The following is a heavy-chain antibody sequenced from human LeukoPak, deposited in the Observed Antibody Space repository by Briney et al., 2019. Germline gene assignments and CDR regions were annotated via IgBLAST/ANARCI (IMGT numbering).Heavy chain of an antibody. D-gene: IGHD2-15*01. J-gene: IGHJ4*02. CDR3: ARVVVVAAGHDY. CDR1: GGSFRGYY. Sequence: KPSETLSLTCAVYGGSFRGYYWSWIRQPPGKGLEWIGEINHSGSTNYNPSLKSRVTISVDTSKNQFSLKLSSVTAADTAAYYCARVVVVAAGHDYWGQGTLVTVSS. CDR2: INHSGST. V-gene: IGHV4-34*01.